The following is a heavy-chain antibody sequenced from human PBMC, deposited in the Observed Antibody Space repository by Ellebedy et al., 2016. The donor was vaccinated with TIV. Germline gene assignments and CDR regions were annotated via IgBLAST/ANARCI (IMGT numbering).Heavy chain of an antibody. CDR3: ARTNLHCGGGICSPFSDY. J-gene: IGHJ4*02. CDR1: GDSISSYY. D-gene: IGHD2-15*01. Sequence: SETLSLTCTVSGDSISSYYWSWIRQSPGKGLEWIGFFYYIGNTNYTPSLKSRVTISIDTSKNQFSLKLISVTAADTAVYYCARTNLHCGGGICSPFSDYWGQGALVTVSS. CDR2: FYYIGNT. V-gene: IGHV4-59*01.